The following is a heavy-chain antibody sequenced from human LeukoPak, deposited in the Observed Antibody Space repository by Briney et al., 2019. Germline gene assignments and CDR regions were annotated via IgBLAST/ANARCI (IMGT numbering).Heavy chain of an antibody. V-gene: IGHV1-2*02. Sequence: ASVKVSCKAFGYTITGYYIHWVRQAPAQGREWMGWINPNNGGTNSAQKFQGRVTMTRDTSIGTAYMELNRLTYDDTAVYYCGRDRHWNQGNFDYWGQGTLVTVSS. CDR2: INPNNGGT. D-gene: IGHD1-1*01. J-gene: IGHJ4*02. CDR1: GYTITGYY. CDR3: GRDRHWNQGNFDY.